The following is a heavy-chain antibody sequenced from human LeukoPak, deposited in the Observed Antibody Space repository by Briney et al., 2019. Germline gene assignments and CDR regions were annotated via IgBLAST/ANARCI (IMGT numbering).Heavy chain of an antibody. Sequence: ASVKVSCKASGYTFTSYGISWVRQAPGQGLEWMGWISAYNGNTNYAQKLQGRVTMTTDTSTSTAYMELRSLRSDDMAVYYCARIDLLGYCSGGSCYSPNYYYGMDVWGQGTTVTVSS. V-gene: IGHV1-18*03. CDR3: ARIDLLGYCSGGSCYSPNYYYGMDV. D-gene: IGHD2-15*01. J-gene: IGHJ6*02. CDR2: ISAYNGNT. CDR1: GYTFTSYG.